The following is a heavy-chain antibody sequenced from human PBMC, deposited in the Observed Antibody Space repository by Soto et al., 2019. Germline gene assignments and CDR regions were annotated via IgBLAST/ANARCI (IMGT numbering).Heavy chain of an antibody. J-gene: IGHJ6*03. CDR3: ARDRWLGEFLPLSQLFYMDV. CDR1: GFTFSSYG. V-gene: IGHV3-33*01. Sequence: HPGGSLRLSCAASGFTFSSYGMHWVRQAPGKGLEWVAVIWYDGSNKYYADSVKGRFTISRDNSKNTLYLQMNSLRAEDTAVYYCARDRWLGEFLPLSQLFYMDVWGKGTTVTVSS. D-gene: IGHD3-10*01. CDR2: IWYDGSNK.